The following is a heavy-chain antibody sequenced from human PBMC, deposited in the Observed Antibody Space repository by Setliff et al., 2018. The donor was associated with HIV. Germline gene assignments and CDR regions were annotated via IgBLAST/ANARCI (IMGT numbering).Heavy chain of an antibody. CDR1: GVSFSSSSYY. CDR3: ARDQRYCTNALCPEALDV. D-gene: IGHD2-8*01. Sequence: PSETLSLTCTVSGVSFSSSSYYRGWIRQPPGKGLEWIGSFYYSGSTYYNPSLKSRVTISVDTSKNQFSLKLSSVTAADTAVYYCARDQRYCTNALCPEALDVWGKGTTVTVSS. CDR2: FYYSGST. J-gene: IGHJ6*04. V-gene: IGHV4-39*02.